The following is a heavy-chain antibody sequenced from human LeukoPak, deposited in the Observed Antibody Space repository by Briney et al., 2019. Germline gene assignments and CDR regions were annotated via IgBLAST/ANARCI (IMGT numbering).Heavy chain of an antibody. J-gene: IGHJ4*02. Sequence: PSQTLSLTCTVSGGSISSGDYYWSWIRQPPGKGLEWIGYIYYSGSAYYNPSLKSRVTISVDTSKNQFSLKLSSVTAADTAVYYCARGHKGCYYDSSGYYYWGQGTMVTVSS. D-gene: IGHD3-22*01. CDR2: IYYSGSA. CDR3: ARGHKGCYYDSSGYYY. CDR1: GGSISSGDYY. V-gene: IGHV4-30-4*08.